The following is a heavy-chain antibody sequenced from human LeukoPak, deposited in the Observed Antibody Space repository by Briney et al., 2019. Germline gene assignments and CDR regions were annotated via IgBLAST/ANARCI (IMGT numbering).Heavy chain of an antibody. CDR2: IIPIFGTA. D-gene: IGHD3-9*01. V-gene: IGHV1-69*13. CDR3: SRDWGGYDIFTGYYVRWFDP. Sequence: SVKVSSKASGGTFSSYAISWERQAPGQGLEWMGGIIPIFGTANYAQTFQGRVTITPDESTSTSYMELSSLRSEDTAVYYCSRDWGGYDIFTGYYVRWFDPWGQGTLVTVSS. CDR1: GGTFSSYA. J-gene: IGHJ5*02.